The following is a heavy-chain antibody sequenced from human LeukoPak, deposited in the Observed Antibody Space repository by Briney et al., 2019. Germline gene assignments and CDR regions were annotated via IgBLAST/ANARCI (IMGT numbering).Heavy chain of an antibody. CDR3: ARRRGNAHFDY. D-gene: IGHD2-2*01. CDR2: IYPGDSET. CDR1: GYSFTNYW. V-gene: IGHV5-51*01. J-gene: IGHJ4*02. Sequence: GESLKISCKGIGYSFTNYWIAWVRQMPGKGLEWMGIIYPGDSETTYSPSFQGQVTISADKSISTAYLQWCSLKASDTAMYYCARRRGNAHFDYWGQGTLVTVSS.